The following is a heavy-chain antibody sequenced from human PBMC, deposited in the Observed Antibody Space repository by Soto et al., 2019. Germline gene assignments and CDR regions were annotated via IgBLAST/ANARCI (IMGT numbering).Heavy chain of an antibody. CDR3: ARGRFIWFGEGMDV. CDR1: GFTFSSYG. J-gene: IGHJ6*02. D-gene: IGHD3-10*01. CDR2: IWYDGSNK. V-gene: IGHV3-33*01. Sequence: PGGSLRLSCAASGFTFSSYGMHWVRQAPGKGLEWVAVIWYDGSNKYYADSVKGLFTISRDNSKNTLYLQMNSLRAEDTAVYYCARGRFIWFGEGMDVWGQGTTVTVSS.